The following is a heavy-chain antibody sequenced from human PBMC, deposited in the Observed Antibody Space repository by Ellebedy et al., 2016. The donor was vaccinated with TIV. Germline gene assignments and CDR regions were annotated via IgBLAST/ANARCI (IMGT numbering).Heavy chain of an antibody. CDR1: GFTFHDHG. J-gene: IGHJ4*02. V-gene: IGHV3-30*18. CDR2: ISYDGTNR. CDR3: AKDRQTGYQTNYFDY. D-gene: IGHD2-2*01. Sequence: GESLKISXAASGFTFHDHGMHWVRQAPGKGLEEVAVISYDGTNRAHADSVKGRFTISRDNSKSTVYLQMSSLRLDDTAVYYCAKDRQTGYQTNYFDYWGRGTLVIVSS.